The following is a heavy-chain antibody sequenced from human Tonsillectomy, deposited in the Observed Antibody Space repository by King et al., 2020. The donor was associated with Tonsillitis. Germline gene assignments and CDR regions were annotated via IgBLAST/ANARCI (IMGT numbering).Heavy chain of an antibody. Sequence: VQLVESGGGLVQPGGSLRLSCAASGFTFSCYWMHWVRQAPGKGLVWVSRINSDGSSTSYADSVKGRFTISRDNAKNTVYLQMTNLRAEDTAVYYCARTPDIVVVPAASPLYYYYGMDVWGQGTTVTVSS. CDR1: GFTFSCYW. CDR2: INSDGSST. V-gene: IGHV3-74*01. J-gene: IGHJ6*02. D-gene: IGHD2-2*01. CDR3: ARTPDIVVVPAASPLYYYYGMDV.